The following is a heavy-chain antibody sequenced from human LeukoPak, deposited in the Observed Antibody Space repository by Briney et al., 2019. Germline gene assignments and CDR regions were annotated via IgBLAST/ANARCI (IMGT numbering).Heavy chain of an antibody. CDR1: GGSFSGYY. CDR2: INHSGST. V-gene: IGHV4-34*01. D-gene: IGHD2-2*02. J-gene: IGHJ4*02. CDR3: ARVGHDPHIPHYFDY. Sequence: PSETLSLTCAVYGGSFSGYYWSWIRQPPGKGLEWIGEINHSGSTNYNPSLKSRVTISVDTSKNQFSLKLSSVTAADTAVYYCARVGHDPHIPHYFDYWGQGTLVTVSS.